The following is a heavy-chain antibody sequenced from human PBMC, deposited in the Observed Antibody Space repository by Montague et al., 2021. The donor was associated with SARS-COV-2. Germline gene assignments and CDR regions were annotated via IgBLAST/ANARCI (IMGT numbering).Heavy chain of an antibody. V-gene: IGHV3-48*03. CDR1: GFNFGVYE. J-gene: IGHJ5*02. D-gene: IGHD2-2*01. Sequence: SRRLSCAASGFNFGVYEMNWVRQTPGKGLEWVSYINGGSSVMYYADSVMGRFTISRDNAESSLYLQMNSLRAEDTAVYYCAPAVPVADDSWGQGTLVTVFS. CDR2: INGGSSVM. CDR3: APAVPVADDS.